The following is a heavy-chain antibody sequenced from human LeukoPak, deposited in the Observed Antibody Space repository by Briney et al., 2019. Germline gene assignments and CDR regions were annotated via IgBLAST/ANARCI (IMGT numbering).Heavy chain of an antibody. CDR1: GFTFSSYW. CDR2: IKQDGSEK. V-gene: IGHV3-7*01. CDR3: AREGRTYSSGPGQGFDY. J-gene: IGHJ4*02. Sequence: AGGSLRLSCAASGFTFSSYWMSWVRQAPGKGLEWVANIKQDGSEKYYVDSVKGRFTISRDNAKNSLYLQMNSPRAEDTAVYYCAREGRTYSSGPGQGFDYWGQGTLVTVSS. D-gene: IGHD6-19*01.